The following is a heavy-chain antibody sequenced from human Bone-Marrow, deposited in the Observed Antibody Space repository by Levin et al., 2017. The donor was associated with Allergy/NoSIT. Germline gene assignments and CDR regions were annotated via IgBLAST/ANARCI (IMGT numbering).Heavy chain of an antibody. D-gene: IGHD5-18*01. V-gene: IGHV3-21*01. J-gene: IGHJ4*02. Sequence: SCAASGFSFSDYSMNWVRQAPGKGLEWVSSITSGSNSLYYADSLKGRFTISRDDAKNSVFLQMNSLRAEDTAIYYCARLDRYTASPFFDYWGQGALVTVSS. CDR1: GFSFSDYS. CDR2: ITSGSNSL. CDR3: ARLDRYTASPFFDY.